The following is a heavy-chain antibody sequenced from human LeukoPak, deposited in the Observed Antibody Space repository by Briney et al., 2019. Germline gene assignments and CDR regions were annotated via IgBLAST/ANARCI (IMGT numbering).Heavy chain of an antibody. CDR1: GRSISSGGYS. CDR3: ARAGDYVWGSYRPKPLFDY. CDR2: IFYSGST. Sequence: SQTLSLTCTVSGRSISSGGYSWSWIRQHTGKSLERIGYIFYSGSTNYTPSLKSRVTISVDTSKNQFSLKLSSVTAADTAVYYCARAGDYVWGSYRPKPLFDYWGQGTLVTVSS. J-gene: IGHJ4*02. V-gene: IGHV4-61*08. D-gene: IGHD3-16*02.